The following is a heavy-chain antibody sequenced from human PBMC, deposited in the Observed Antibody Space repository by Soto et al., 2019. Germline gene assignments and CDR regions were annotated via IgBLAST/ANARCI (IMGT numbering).Heavy chain of an antibody. CDR3: VRDKSIAPAAQGDH. J-gene: IGHJ4*02. Sequence: DVQLVESGGGFVQPGGSLRLSCEVSGFTFSIYSMNWVRQAPGKGLEWVSYIGSRTDTIYYADSVKGRFTISRDNAKNSLYLQMNSLRDEDTAVYYCVRDKSIAPAAQGDHWGQGTLVTVSS. CDR2: IGSRTDTI. D-gene: IGHD6-13*01. CDR1: GFTFSIYS. V-gene: IGHV3-48*02.